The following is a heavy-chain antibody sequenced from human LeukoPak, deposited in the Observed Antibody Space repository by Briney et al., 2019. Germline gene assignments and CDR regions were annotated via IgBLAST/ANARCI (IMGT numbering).Heavy chain of an antibody. CDR1: GFTFNNYA. D-gene: IGHD5-18*01. CDR2: ISGSGNNP. J-gene: IGHJ4*02. V-gene: IGHV3-23*01. Sequence: SGGSLRLSCAASGFTFNNYAMAWVRQAPGKGLEWVSAISGSGNNPFYADSVKGRFTISRDNAKNSLYLQMNSLRAEDTAVYYCARALGYSYGYDYWGQGTLVTVSS. CDR3: ARALGYSYGYDY.